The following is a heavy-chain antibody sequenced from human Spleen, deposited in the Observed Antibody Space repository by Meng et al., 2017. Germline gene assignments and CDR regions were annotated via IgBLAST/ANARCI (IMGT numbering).Heavy chain of an antibody. CDR3: AKAVSFTGSYLTDYFDY. CDR2: ISWNSGSI. D-gene: IGHD1-26*01. V-gene: IGHV3-9*01. Sequence: SLKISCAASGFTFDDYAMHWVRQAPGKGLEWVSGISWNSGSIGFADSVKGRFTISRDNAKNSLYLQMNSLRAEDTALYYCAKAVSFTGSYLTDYFDYWGQGTLVTVSS. J-gene: IGHJ4*02. CDR1: GFTFDDYA.